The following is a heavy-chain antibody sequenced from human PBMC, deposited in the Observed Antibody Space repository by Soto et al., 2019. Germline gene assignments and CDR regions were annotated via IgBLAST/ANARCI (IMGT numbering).Heavy chain of an antibody. CDR2: MNPNSGNT. CDR3: ARSHCSGGSCYSEACDV. J-gene: IGHJ3*01. Sequence: GASVKVSCKASGYTFTSYYINWVLQATVQGLEWMGWMNPNSGNTGYAQKFQGRITMTRDTSIATAYMDVTRLRSDDTAVYYCARSHCSGGSCYSEACDVWGQGTMVTVS. D-gene: IGHD2-15*01. V-gene: IGHV1-8*01. CDR1: GYTFTSYY.